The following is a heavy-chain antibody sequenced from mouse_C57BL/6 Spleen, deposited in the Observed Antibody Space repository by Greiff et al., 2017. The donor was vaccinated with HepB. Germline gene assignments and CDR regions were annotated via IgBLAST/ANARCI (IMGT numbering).Heavy chain of an antibody. CDR1: GYSITSGYY. V-gene: IGHV3-6*01. J-gene: IGHJ4*01. CDR2: ISYDGSN. D-gene: IGHD2-3*01. Sequence: EVQLQESGPGLVKPSQSLSLTCSVTGYSITSGYYWNWIRQFPGNKLEWMGYISYDGSNNYNPSLKNRISITRDTSKNQFFLKLNSVTTEDTATYYCARDRSLYDGYYVEAMDYWGQGTSVTVSS. CDR3: ARDRSLYDGYYVEAMDY.